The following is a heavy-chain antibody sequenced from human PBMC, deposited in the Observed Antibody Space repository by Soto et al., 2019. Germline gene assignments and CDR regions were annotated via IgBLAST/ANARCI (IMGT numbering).Heavy chain of an antibody. V-gene: IGHV1-2*04. Sequence: GASVKVSCKASGYTFTGYYMHWVRQAPGQGLEWMGWINPNSGGTNYAQKFQGWVTMTRDTSISTAYMELSRLRSDDTAVYYCAINRGELRYFDWLLYGAPFGIWGQGTMVTVSS. D-gene: IGHD3-9*01. J-gene: IGHJ3*02. CDR1: GYTFTGYY. CDR2: INPNSGGT. CDR3: AINRGELRYFDWLLYGAPFGI.